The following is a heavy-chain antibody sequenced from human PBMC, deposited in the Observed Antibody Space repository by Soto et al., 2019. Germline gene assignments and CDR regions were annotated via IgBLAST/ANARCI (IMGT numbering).Heavy chain of an antibody. CDR1: GYVFTHYA. Sequence: QVQLVQSGAEDRKPGASVEVSCKASGYVFTHYAIHWLRQAPGQRPEWMGWINGGNGNTKYSQKFQDRISITRDTSGNIVYMDLYSLASEGTAMYYWAEGGPRDEFWSGFMRWFDSWGQGTLVTVSS. D-gene: IGHD3-3*01. CDR2: INGGNGNT. V-gene: IGHV1-3*05. CDR3: AEGGPRDEFWSGFMRWFDS. J-gene: IGHJ5*01.